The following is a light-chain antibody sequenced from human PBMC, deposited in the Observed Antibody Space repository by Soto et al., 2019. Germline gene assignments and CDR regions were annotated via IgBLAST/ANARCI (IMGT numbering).Light chain of an antibody. CDR2: AAS. Sequence: AVQMTQSPSSLSASVGDRVSITCRASQGVSKDLSWYQQKPGKAPRLLIYAASTLEGGVPSRFSGSGSGTDFTLTISSLQPEDFATHYCLQDYRHTRTFGQGTKVEIK. J-gene: IGKJ1*01. V-gene: IGKV1-6*01. CDR3: LQDYRHTRT. CDR1: QGVSKD.